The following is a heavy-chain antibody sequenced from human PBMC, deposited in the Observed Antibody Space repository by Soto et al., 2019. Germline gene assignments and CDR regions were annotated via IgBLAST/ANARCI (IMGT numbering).Heavy chain of an antibody. CDR2: INPSGGST. D-gene: IGHD1-26*01. CDR3: ARSQVGRPLDV. J-gene: IGHJ6*02. CDR1: RYAPTNFY. Sequence: XSLKFCRKAPRYAPTNFYIDWLRQAPGQGLEWMGIINPSGGSTTYPQKFQGRVTMTRDTSTSTVHMELITLRSEDTAVYYCARSQVGRPLDVWGPGATVTVSS. V-gene: IGHV1-46*01.